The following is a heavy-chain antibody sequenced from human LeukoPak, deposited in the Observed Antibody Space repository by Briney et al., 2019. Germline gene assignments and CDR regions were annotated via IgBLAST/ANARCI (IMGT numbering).Heavy chain of an antibody. D-gene: IGHD3-16*01. Sequence: GGSLRLSCAASGFTFSSYAMHWVRQAPGKGLEWVAVISYDGSNKYYADSVKGRFTISRDNSKNTLYLQTNSLRAEDTAVYYCARGDLDGTLDYWGQGTLVTVSS. J-gene: IGHJ4*02. CDR3: ARGDLDGTLDY. V-gene: IGHV3-30*04. CDR1: GFTFSSYA. CDR2: ISYDGSNK.